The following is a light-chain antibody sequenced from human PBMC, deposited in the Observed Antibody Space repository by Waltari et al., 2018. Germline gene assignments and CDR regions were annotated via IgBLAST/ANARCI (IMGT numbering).Light chain of an antibody. CDR1: QGISNA. V-gene: IGKV1-NL1*01. J-gene: IGKJ4*01. CDR2: AAS. Sequence: DIQMTQSPSSLSASVGDRATIYCRASQGISNALACYQQKPGKAPKLLVYAASRLEGGVPSRSSGRGSGTDYTLTINSLQPEDFATYYCQQYYSTLLTFGGGTKVEIK. CDR3: QQYYSTLLT.